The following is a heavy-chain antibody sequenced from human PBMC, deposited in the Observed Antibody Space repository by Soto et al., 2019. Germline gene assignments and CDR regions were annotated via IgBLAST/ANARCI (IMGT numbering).Heavy chain of an antibody. Sequence: EVQLVESGGGLVQPGGSLSLSFAASGFTFSSYAMHWVRQAPGKGLEYVSAISSNGGSTYYATSVKGRLTISRDNSNNTLDLQMGSLRAEDMAVYYCARGRYSSGHALQSFDYWGQGTLVTVSS. D-gene: IGHD6-19*01. CDR3: ARGRYSSGHALQSFDY. V-gene: IGHV3-64*01. CDR2: ISSNGGST. J-gene: IGHJ4*02. CDR1: GFTFSSYA.